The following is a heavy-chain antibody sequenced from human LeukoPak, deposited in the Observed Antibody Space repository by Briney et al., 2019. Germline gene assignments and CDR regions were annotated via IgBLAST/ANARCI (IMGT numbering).Heavy chain of an antibody. CDR3: ARDGLYYYDSAYYFAY. D-gene: IGHD3-22*01. J-gene: IGHJ4*02. V-gene: IGHV3-21*01. Sequence: GGSLRLSCAASRFTFCSYSMNWVRQAPGKGAEWVSSISIGSRYTSYADSVRGGFTISTDNAKTSLYLQMNSLRAQDTAVYYCARDGLYYYDSAYYFAYWGQGTLVTVSS. CDR2: ISIGSRYT. CDR1: RFTFCSYS.